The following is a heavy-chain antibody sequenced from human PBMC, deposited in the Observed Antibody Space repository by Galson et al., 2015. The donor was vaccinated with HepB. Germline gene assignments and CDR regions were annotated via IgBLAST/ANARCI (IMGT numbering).Heavy chain of an antibody. Sequence: SLRLSCAASGFTFSSYAMSWVRQAPGKGLEWVSAISGSGGSTYYADSVKGRFTISRDNSKNTLYLQMNSLRAEDTAVYYCAKDGNYSSGWYQHLPGGYAFDIWGQGTMVTVSS. CDR2: ISGSGGST. CDR1: GFTFSSYA. CDR3: AKDGNYSSGWYQHLPGGYAFDI. D-gene: IGHD6-19*01. V-gene: IGHV3-23*01. J-gene: IGHJ3*02.